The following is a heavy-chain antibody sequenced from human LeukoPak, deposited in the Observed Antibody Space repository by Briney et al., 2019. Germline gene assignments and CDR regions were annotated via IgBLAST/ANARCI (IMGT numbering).Heavy chain of an antibody. Sequence: PSETLSLTCTVSGGSISSGGYYWSWIRQHPGKGLEWIGYIYYSGSTYYNPSLKSRVAISVGTSKNQFSLKLSSVSAADTAVYYCARDQSIAAAGWFDPWGQGTLVTVSS. CDR3: ARDQSIAAAGWFDP. CDR1: GGSISSGGYY. V-gene: IGHV4-31*03. D-gene: IGHD6-13*01. CDR2: IYYSGST. J-gene: IGHJ5*02.